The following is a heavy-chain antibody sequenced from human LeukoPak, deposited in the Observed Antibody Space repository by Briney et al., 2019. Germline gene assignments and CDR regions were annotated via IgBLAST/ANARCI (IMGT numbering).Heavy chain of an antibody. D-gene: IGHD3-3*01. CDR1: GGTFSSYA. CDR3: ARDSEDDFWSGYSDY. V-gene: IGHV1-69*13. Sequence: ASVKVSCKASGGTFSSYAISWVRQAPGQGLEWMGGIIPIFGTANYARKFQGRVTITADESTSTAYMELSSLRSEDTAVYYCARDSEDDFWSGYSDYWGQGTLVTVSS. J-gene: IGHJ4*02. CDR2: IIPIFGTA.